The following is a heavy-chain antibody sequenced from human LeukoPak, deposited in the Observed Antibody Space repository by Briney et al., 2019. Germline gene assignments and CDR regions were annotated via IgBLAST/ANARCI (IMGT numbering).Heavy chain of an antibody. Sequence: ESGPTLVKPTQTITLTCTFSGFSLSTSGVGVGWIRQPPGKALEWLALIYWDDDKRYSPSLKSRLTITKDTSKNQVVLTMTNMDPVDTATYYCATMVRGVPLFDYWGQGTLVTVSS. CDR1: GFSLSTSGVG. D-gene: IGHD3-10*01. CDR2: IYWDDDK. V-gene: IGHV2-5*02. CDR3: ATMVRGVPLFDY. J-gene: IGHJ4*02.